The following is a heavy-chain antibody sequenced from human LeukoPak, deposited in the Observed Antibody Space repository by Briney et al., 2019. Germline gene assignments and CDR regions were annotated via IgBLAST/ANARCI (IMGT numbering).Heavy chain of an antibody. D-gene: IGHD6-19*01. V-gene: IGHV4-39*07. CDR1: GGSISSSSYY. CDR3: ARVGLPRPDSSGWYYFDY. CDR2: IYYSGST. Sequence: SETLSLTCSVSGGSISSSSYYWGWIRQPPGKGLEWIGSIYYSGSTYYNPSLKSRVTISVDTSKNQFSLKLSSVTAADTAVYYCARVGLPRPDSSGWYYFDYWGQGTLVTVSS. J-gene: IGHJ4*02.